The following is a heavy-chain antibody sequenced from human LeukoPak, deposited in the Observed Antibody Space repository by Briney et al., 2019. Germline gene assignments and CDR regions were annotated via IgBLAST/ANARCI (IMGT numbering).Heavy chain of an antibody. CDR3: AGTKYSSGWYAGY. CDR2: IYSGGST. D-gene: IGHD6-19*01. J-gene: IGHJ4*02. CDR1: GFTVSSNF. V-gene: IGHV3-53*01. Sequence: GGSLRLSCAASGFTVSSNFMSWVRQAPGKGLEWVSVIYSGGSTYYADSVKGRFTISRDNSKNTLYLQMNSLRAEDTAVYYCAGTKYSSGWYAGYWGQGTLVTVSS.